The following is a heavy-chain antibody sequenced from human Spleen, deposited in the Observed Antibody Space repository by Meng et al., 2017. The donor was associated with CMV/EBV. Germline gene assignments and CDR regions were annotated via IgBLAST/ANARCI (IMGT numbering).Heavy chain of an antibody. CDR1: GFIVSSNY. Sequence: GGSLRLSCAASGFIVSSNYMSWVRQVPGKGLKWVSAIYSGGSTYYADSVKGRFTISRDKSKNMLYLQMISLRAEDTAVYYCARDVSPRSSAYFAIYYFYALDVWGQGTTVTVSS. CDR2: IYSGGST. D-gene: IGHD2-21*01. CDR3: ARDVSPRSSAYFAIYYFYALDV. V-gene: IGHV3-53*01. J-gene: IGHJ6*02.